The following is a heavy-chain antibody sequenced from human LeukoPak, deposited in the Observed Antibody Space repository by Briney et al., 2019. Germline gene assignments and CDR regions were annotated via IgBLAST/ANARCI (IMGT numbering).Heavy chain of an antibody. CDR2: INPNSGGT. D-gene: IGHD5-12*01. CDR3: ARLPDIVATTIDY. J-gene: IGHJ4*02. CDR1: GYTFTGYY. Sequence: ASVKVSRKASGYTFTGYYMHWVRQAPGQGLEWMGWINPNSGGTNYAQKFQGRVTMTRDTSISTAYMELSRLRSDDTAVYYCARLPDIVATTIDYWGQGTLVTVSS. V-gene: IGHV1-2*02.